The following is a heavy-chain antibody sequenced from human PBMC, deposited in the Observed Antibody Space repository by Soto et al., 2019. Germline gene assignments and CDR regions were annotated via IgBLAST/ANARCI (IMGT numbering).Heavy chain of an antibody. CDR2: IIPIFGTA. J-gene: IGHJ6*02. Sequence: QVQLVQSGAEVKKPGSSVKVSCKASGGTFSSYAISWVRQAPGQGLEWMGGIIPIFGTANYTQKFQGRVTITADESTSTAYMELSSLRSEDTAVYYCARPSDTAMVSYYYGMDVWGQGTTVTVSS. CDR1: GGTFSSYA. CDR3: ARPSDTAMVSYYYGMDV. V-gene: IGHV1-69*12. D-gene: IGHD5-18*01.